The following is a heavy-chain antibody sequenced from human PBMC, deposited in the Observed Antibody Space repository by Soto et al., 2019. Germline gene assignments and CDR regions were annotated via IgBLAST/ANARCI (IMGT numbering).Heavy chain of an antibody. CDR2: IYYIGTT. CDR3: ARDYNFSLDS. Sequence: PSETLSLTCTVTGGSINSGGHYWSWVRQHPGKGLEWLGHIYYIGTTYYNPSLKSRLTISSDTSKNQFSLRLTSVTAADTAVYYCARDYNFSLDSWGQGTLVTVSS. V-gene: IGHV4-31*03. J-gene: IGHJ5*01. D-gene: IGHD1-1*01. CDR1: GGSINSGGHY.